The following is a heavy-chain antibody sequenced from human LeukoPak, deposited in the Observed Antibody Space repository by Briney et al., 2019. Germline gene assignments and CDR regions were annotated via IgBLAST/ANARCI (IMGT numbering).Heavy chain of an antibody. CDR2: IYYSGST. Sequence: SETLSLTCTVSGDSMKNYYWIWIRQSPGKGLEWIGYIYYSGSTYYNPSLKSRVTMSVDTSKKRFSLKLSFVTAADTAVYYCARAGYCSSTSCQWVPLVWGQGTTVTVSS. CDR3: ARAGYCSSTSCQWVPLV. CDR1: GDSMKNYY. D-gene: IGHD2-2*01. V-gene: IGHV4-59*01. J-gene: IGHJ6*02.